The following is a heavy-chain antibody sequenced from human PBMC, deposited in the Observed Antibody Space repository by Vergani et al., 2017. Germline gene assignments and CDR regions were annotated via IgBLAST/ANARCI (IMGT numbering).Heavy chain of an antibody. J-gene: IGHJ5*02. CDR2: ISSSGSTI. V-gene: IGHV3-11*01. D-gene: IGHD6-13*01. CDR1: GFTFSDYY. CDR3: ARGSSSWYASWFAP. Sequence: QVQLVESGGGLVKPGGSLRLSCAASGFTFSDYYMSWIRPAPGKGLEWVSYISSSGSTIYYADSVKGRFPISRENAKNSLYLQMNSLRAEDTAVYYCARGSSSWYASWFAPWGQRTLVTVSS.